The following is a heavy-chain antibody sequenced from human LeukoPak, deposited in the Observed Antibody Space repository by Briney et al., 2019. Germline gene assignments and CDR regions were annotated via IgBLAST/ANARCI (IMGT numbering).Heavy chain of an antibody. D-gene: IGHD3-3*01. CDR2: IIPIFGTA. Sequence: ASAKDSCKASLGTFSSYAISWVPQAPGQRREWMGRIIPIFGTAKHAKKLEGRVTITTAESTSTDYRELRSLRSEDTAVYYCAVRFLEWLSNTDPFDYWGQGTLVTVSS. J-gene: IGHJ4*02. V-gene: IGHV1-69*05. CDR1: LGTFSSYA. CDR3: AVRFLEWLSNTDPFDY.